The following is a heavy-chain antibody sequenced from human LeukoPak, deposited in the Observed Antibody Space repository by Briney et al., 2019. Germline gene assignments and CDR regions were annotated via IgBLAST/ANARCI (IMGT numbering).Heavy chain of an antibody. Sequence: GASVKVSCKASGYTFTSYDINWVRQATGQGLEWMGWMNPNSGNTGYAQKFQGRVTMTRNTSISTAYMELSSLRSEDTAVYYCARVPSTATGISWFDPWGQGTLVTVSS. CDR3: ARVPSTATGISWFDP. J-gene: IGHJ5*02. CDR2: MNPNSGNT. D-gene: IGHD6-13*01. CDR1: GYTFTSYD. V-gene: IGHV1-8*01.